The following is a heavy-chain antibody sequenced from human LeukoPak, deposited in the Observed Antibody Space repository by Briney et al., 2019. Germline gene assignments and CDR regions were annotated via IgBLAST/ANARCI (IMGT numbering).Heavy chain of an antibody. CDR2: ISSSTGNT. V-gene: IGHV3-23*01. CDR3: AKKGIAAADSIDY. J-gene: IGHJ4*02. Sequence: GGSLRLSCAASGFIFSSYAMSWVRQAPGKGPEWVSSISSSTGNTYYADSVEGRFTISRDNSKNTLYLQMNNLRAEDTALYYCAKKGIAAADSIDYWGQGTLVTVSS. D-gene: IGHD6-13*01. CDR1: GFIFSSYA.